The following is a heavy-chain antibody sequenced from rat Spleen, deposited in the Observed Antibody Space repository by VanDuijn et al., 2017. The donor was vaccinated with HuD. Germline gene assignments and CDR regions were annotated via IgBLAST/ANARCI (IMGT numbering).Heavy chain of an antibody. CDR2: INYDGSST. CDR1: GFTFTDYH. CDR3: ARQGYYTPFDY. D-gene: IGHD1-1*01. V-gene: IGHV5-7*01. Sequence: EVQLVESDGGSVQPGGSLKLSCAASGFTFTDYHMAWVRQAPTKGLEWVASINYDGSSTYYRDSVKGRFTLSRDNAKSSLYLQMDSLRSEDTATYYCARQGYYTPFDYWGQGVMVTVSS. J-gene: IGHJ2*01.